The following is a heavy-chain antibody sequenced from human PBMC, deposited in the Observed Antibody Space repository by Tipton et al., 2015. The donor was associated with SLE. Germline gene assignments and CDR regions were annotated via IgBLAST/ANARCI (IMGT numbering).Heavy chain of an antibody. Sequence: SLRLSCAASGFTLSDYYMTWIRQAPGKGLECVSYISNSDSTIYYADSVKGRFTISRDNTKNSLYLQMNSLRADGTAVYYCTRARDFWDVWGQGTTVTVSS. CDR2: ISNSDSTI. CDR3: TRARDFWDV. D-gene: IGHD3-3*01. V-gene: IGHV3-11*01. J-gene: IGHJ6*02. CDR1: GFTLSDYY.